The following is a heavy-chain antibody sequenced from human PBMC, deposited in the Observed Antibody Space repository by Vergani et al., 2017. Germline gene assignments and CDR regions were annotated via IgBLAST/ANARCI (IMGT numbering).Heavy chain of an antibody. Sequence: EVQLVESGGGLVQPGGSLRLSCAASGFTVSSNYMSWVRQAPGKGLEWVSVIYSGGSTYYADSVKGRFTISRDNSKNTLYLQMNSLRAEDTAVYYCARDRIVGATTMYYYYYGMDVWGQGTTVTVSS. J-gene: IGHJ6*02. CDR1: GFTVSSNY. V-gene: IGHV3-66*01. CDR2: IYSGGST. CDR3: ARDRIVGATTMYYYYYGMDV. D-gene: IGHD1-26*01.